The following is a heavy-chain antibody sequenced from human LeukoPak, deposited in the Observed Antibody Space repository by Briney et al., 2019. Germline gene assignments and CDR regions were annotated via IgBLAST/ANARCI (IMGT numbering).Heavy chain of an antibody. CDR1: GYTFPSYF. D-gene: IGHD2-21*02. Sequence: ASVRVSCKASGYTFPSYFMHWVRQAPGQGLEWMGIINPTGGSTTYAQKFQGRVTITADESTSTAYMELSSLRSEDTAVYYCARRAAGHIVVVTAIYGMDVWGQGTTVTVSS. J-gene: IGHJ6*02. CDR3: ARRAAGHIVVVTAIYGMDV. V-gene: IGHV1-46*01. CDR2: INPTGGST.